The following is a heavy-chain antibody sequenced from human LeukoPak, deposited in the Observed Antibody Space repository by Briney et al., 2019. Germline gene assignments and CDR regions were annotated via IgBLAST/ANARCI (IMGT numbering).Heavy chain of an antibody. D-gene: IGHD6-13*01. J-gene: IGHJ3*02. V-gene: IGHV4-39*01. Sequence: WVRQPPGKGLEWIGSIYYSGSTYYNPSLKSRVTISVDTSKNQFSLKLSSVTAADTAVYYCASPTPYSSSGALDAFDIWGQGTMVTVSS. CDR2: IYYSGST. CDR3: ASPTPYSSSGALDAFDI.